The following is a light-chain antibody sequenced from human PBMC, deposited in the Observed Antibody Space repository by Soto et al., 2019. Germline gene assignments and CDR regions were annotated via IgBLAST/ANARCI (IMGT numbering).Light chain of an antibody. J-gene: IGKJ4*01. CDR1: QGITSW. Sequence: DIQMTQSPSSVSASVGDRVTITCRASQGITSWLAWYQQKAGKAPNLLIYKASTLQSGVPSRFSGSGSVTDFTLTISSLHPEDFATYYCQQASSFPLTVGGGTKVEIK. CDR3: QQASSFPLT. CDR2: KAS. V-gene: IGKV1-12*01.